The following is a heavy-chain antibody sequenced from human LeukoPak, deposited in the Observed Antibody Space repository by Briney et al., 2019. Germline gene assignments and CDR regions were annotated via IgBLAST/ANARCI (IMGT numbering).Heavy chain of an antibody. CDR2: ISAYNGNT. Sequence: ASVKVSCKASGYTFTSYGISWVRQAPGQGLEWMGWISAYNGNTNYAQKLQGRVTMTTDTSTSTAYMELRSLRSDDTAVYYCARGIYCSSTSCYAEEWGQGTLVTVSS. V-gene: IGHV1-18*01. CDR1: GYTFTSYG. D-gene: IGHD2-2*01. J-gene: IGHJ4*02. CDR3: ARGIYCSSTSCYAEE.